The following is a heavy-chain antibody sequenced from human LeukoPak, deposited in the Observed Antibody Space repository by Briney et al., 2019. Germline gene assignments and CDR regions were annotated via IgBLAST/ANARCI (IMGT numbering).Heavy chain of an antibody. D-gene: IGHD3-16*02. Sequence: GSLRLSCAASGFTFSSDAMSWVRQAPGKGLEWVSAISGSGGSTYYADSVKGRFTISRDNSKNTLYLQMNSLRAEDTAVYYCXXXXXXXXXXXYRRPPFDYWGQGTLVTVSS. V-gene: IGHV3-23*01. CDR3: XXXXXXXXXXXYRRPPFDY. CDR1: GFTFSSDA. CDR2: ISGSGGST. J-gene: IGHJ4*02.